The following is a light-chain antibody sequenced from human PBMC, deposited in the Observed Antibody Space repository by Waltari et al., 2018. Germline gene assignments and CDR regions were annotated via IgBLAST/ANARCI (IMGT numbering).Light chain of an antibody. CDR3: QQYNNWPPYT. CDR2: GAS. J-gene: IGKJ2*01. V-gene: IGKV3-15*01. Sequence: EIVMTQSPATLSVSSGERATLSCRASQSVSSNLAWYQQKPGQAPRLLIYGASTMATGILVRFSGSGSGTEFTLTISSMQSEDFAVYYCQQYNNWPPYTFGQGTKLEIK. CDR1: QSVSSN.